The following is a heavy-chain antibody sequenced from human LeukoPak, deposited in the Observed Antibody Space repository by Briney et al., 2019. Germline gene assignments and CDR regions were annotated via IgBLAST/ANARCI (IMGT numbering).Heavy chain of an antibody. CDR3: ARGAAWAFDI. J-gene: IGHJ3*02. CDR1: GFTFSSYS. CDR2: ISSSSSYI. D-gene: IGHD3-16*01. V-gene: IGHV3-21*01. Sequence: PGRSLRLSCAASGFTFSSYSMNWVRQAPGKGLEWVSSISSSSSYIYYADSVKGRFTISRDNAKNSLYLQMNSLRAEDTAVYYCARGAAWAFDIWGQGTMVTVSS.